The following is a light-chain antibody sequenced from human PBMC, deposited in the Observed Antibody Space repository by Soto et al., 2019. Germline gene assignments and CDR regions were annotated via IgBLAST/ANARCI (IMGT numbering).Light chain of an antibody. Sequence: QSALTQPASVSGSPGQSITISCTGTSSDVGGYNHVSWYQQHPGKAPKLIIYDVINRPSGVSNRFSGSKSGNTASLTISGLQAEDEADYYCSSYTSSSTVVFGGGTKVTVL. CDR1: SSDVGGYNH. CDR3: SSYTSSSTVV. V-gene: IGLV2-14*01. J-gene: IGLJ2*01. CDR2: DVI.